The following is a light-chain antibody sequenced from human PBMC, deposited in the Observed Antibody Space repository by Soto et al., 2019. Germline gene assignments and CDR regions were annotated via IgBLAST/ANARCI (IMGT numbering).Light chain of an antibody. Sequence: QTLVTQPPSVSGAPGQRVTISCTGSSSNIGAGYDVHWYQQLPGTAPKLLIYGNSNRPSGVPDRFSGSKSGTSASLAITGLQAEDEADYYCQSYDSSLSAHYVFGTGTKLTVL. V-gene: IGLV1-40*01. CDR1: SSNIGAGYD. CDR3: QSYDSSLSAHYV. CDR2: GNS. J-gene: IGLJ1*01.